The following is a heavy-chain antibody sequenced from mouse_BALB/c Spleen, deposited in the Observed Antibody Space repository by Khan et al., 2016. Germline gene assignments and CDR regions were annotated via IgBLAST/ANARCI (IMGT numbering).Heavy chain of an antibody. D-gene: IGHD2-4*01. V-gene: IGHV3-2*02. CDR2: ISYSGST. Sequence: EVQLQESGPGLVKPSQSLSLTCTVTGYSITSDYAWNWIRQFPGNKLEWMGYISYSGSTSYNPSLNSRISITRDTSKNQFFLQLNSVTTEDTATYYCASHYDDVDWYFDVWGAGTTVTVSS. CDR3: ASHYDDVDWYFDV. CDR1: GYSITSDYA. J-gene: IGHJ1*01.